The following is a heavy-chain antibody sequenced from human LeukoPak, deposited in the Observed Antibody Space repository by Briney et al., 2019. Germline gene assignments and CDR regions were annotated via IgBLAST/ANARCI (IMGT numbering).Heavy chain of an antibody. CDR3: AREGWTTGPLFDY. D-gene: IGHD2-8*02. CDR2: INPIGGTT. CDR1: GYTFTNYF. J-gene: IGHJ4*02. V-gene: IGHV1-46*01. Sequence: ASVKLSCKTSGYTFTNYFLHWVRRAPGQGLEWMGIINPIGGTTTYAEKFQGRVDMTADTSTTTVYMEVISLRSEDTAVYYCAREGWTTGPLFDYWGQGSLVTVSS.